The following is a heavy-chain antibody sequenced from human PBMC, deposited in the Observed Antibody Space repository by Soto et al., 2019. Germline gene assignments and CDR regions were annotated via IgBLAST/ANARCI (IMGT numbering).Heavy chain of an antibody. D-gene: IGHD1-7*01. Sequence: SETLSLTCTVSGGSISSSSYYWGWIRQPPGKGLEWIGSIYYSGSTYYNPSLKSRVTISVDTSKNQFSLKLSSVTAADTAVYYCARHVRGLELRPLYFDYWGQGTLVTVSS. CDR3: ARHVRGLELRPLYFDY. CDR2: IYYSGST. J-gene: IGHJ4*02. V-gene: IGHV4-39*01. CDR1: GGSISSSSYY.